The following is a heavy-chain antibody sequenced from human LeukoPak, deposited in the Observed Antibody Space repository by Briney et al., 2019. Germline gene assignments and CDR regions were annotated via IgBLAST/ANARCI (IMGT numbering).Heavy chain of an antibody. CDR2: ISGNGDTT. V-gene: IGHV3-23*01. CDR3: ARSCCYSITVGNY. D-gene: IGHD2/OR15-2a*01. CDR1: GFTFTNYA. Sequence: PGGSLRLSCTASGFTFTNYAMGWVRQAPGKGLEWVSSISGNGDTTYYADSVKGRFTISRDSSKNTLFLQMNSLRAEDTAVYYCARSCCYSITVGNYWGQGTLVTVSS. J-gene: IGHJ4*02.